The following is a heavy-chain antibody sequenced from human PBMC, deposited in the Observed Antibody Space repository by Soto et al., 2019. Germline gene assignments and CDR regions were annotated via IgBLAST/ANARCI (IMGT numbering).Heavy chain of an antibody. J-gene: IGHJ5*02. D-gene: IGHD3-10*01. CDR2: IIPIFGTT. Sequence: QVQLVQSGAEVKKPGSSVKVSCKSSGGTFSTYGFFWVRQAPGQGLEWMGGIIPIFGTTNYAQKFQERVKITTEESTSALYTELPSPQSDHTAVYYCASRGVRVFYAPLRNDPWCQGTLVTVSS. CDR1: GGTFSTYG. CDR3: ASRGVRVFYAPLRNDP. V-gene: IGHV1-69*01.